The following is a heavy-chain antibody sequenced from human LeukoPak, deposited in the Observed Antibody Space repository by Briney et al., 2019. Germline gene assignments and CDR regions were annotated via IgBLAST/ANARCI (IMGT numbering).Heavy chain of an antibody. Sequence: GGSLRLSCTASGFTFGDYAMSWVRQAPEKGLEWVGFIRSKAYGGTTEYAASVKGRFTISRDDSKSIAYLQMNSLKTEDTAVYYCTRASTGGYYLYYFDYWGQGTLVTVSS. J-gene: IGHJ4*02. D-gene: IGHD3-22*01. CDR3: TRASTGGYYLYYFDY. CDR1: GFTFGDYA. CDR2: IRSKAYGGTT. V-gene: IGHV3-49*04.